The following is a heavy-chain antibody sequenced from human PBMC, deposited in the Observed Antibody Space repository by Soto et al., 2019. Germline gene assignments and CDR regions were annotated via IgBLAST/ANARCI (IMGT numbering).Heavy chain of an antibody. J-gene: IGHJ6*02. CDR3: ARSRRYCISTSCYGGGGVLDV. CDR1: GGSISSGGYS. D-gene: IGHD2-2*01. CDR2: IYHSGST. V-gene: IGHV4-30-2*01. Sequence: PSETLSLTCAVSGGSISSGGYSWSWIRQPPGKGLEWIGYIYHSGSTYYNPSLKSRVTISVDRSKNQFSLKLSSVTAADTAVYYCARSRRYCISTSCYGGGGVLDVWGQGTKVTVSS.